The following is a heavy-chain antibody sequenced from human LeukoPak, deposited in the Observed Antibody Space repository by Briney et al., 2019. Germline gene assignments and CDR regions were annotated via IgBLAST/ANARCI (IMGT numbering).Heavy chain of an antibody. D-gene: IGHD1-1*01. CDR3: ARYNWNDKILNYYYYGMDV. V-gene: IGHV1-69*13. J-gene: IGHJ6*02. Sequence: SVKVSCKASGGTFSSYAISWVRQAPGQGLEWMGGIIPIFGTANYAQKFQGRVTITADESTSTAYMELSSLRSEDTAVYYCARYNWNDKILNYYYYGMDVWGQGTTVTVSS. CDR2: IIPIFGTA. CDR1: GGTFSSYA.